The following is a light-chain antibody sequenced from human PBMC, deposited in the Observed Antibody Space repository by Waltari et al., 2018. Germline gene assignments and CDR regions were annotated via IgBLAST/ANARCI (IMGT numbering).Light chain of an antibody. V-gene: IGKV4-1*01. J-gene: IGKJ3*01. CDR2: GAS. CDR3: HQYYNTPFT. Sequence: DIVMTQSPDSLAVSLGERATINCKSSQRVLYSSNNKNSLSWYQQKPGTPPKLRIYGASTRESGVPDRFRGGGSGKDFTSTISSLQAEDVAVYYCHQYYNTPFTFGPGTKVDIK. CDR1: QRVLYSSNNKNS.